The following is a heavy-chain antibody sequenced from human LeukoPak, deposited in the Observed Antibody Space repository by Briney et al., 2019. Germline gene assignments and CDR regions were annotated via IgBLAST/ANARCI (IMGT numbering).Heavy chain of an antibody. D-gene: IGHD6-13*01. J-gene: IGHJ6*02. CDR1: GYTFTGYY. Sequence: GASVKVSCKASGYTFTGYYMHWVRQAPGQGLEWMGWINPNSGGTNYAQKFQGRVTMTRDTSISTAYMELSRLRSDDTAVYYCASAGIAAAGIDYYYGMDVWGQGTTVTVSS. V-gene: IGHV1-2*02. CDR3: ASAGIAAAGIDYYYGMDV. CDR2: INPNSGGT.